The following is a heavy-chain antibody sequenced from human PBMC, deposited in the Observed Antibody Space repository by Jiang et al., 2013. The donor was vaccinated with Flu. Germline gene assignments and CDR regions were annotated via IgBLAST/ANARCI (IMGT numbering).Heavy chain of an antibody. CDR2: ISGSGGST. J-gene: IGHJ4*02. CDR3: AKGPGRYCSGGSCYYFDY. CDR1: GFTFNNYA. V-gene: IGHV3-23*01. D-gene: IGHD2-15*01. Sequence: VQLLESGGGLVQPGGSLRLSCAASGFTFNNYAMSWVRQAPGKGLEWVSTISGSGGSTYYADSVKGRFTISRDNSKNTLYVQMNSLRAEDTGVYYCAKGPGRYCSGGSCYYFDYWGQG.